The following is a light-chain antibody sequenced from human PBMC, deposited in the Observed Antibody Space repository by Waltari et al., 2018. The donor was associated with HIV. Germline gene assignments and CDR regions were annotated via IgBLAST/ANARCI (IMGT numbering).Light chain of an antibody. CDR2: DDS. Sequence: SSVLTQPPSVSVAPGQTARITCGGNTIGSNSVNWYQQQPGQAPVLVIYDDSDRPSGIPERFSGSNSGNTATLTISRVEAGDEADYYCQVWDSSSDHVVFGGGTKLTVL. CDR3: QVWDSSSDHVV. J-gene: IGLJ2*01. V-gene: IGLV3-21*02. CDR1: TIGSNS.